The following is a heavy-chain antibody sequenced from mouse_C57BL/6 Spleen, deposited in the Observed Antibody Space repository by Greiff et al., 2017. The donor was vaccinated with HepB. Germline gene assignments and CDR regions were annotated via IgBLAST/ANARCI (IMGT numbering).Heavy chain of an antibody. J-gene: IGHJ4*01. CDR2: INPNNGGT. CDR3: ASYYGNYRDYYAMDY. V-gene: IGHV1-26*01. CDR1: GYTFTDYY. Sequence: VQLQQSGPELVKPGASVKISCKASGYTFTDYYMNWVKQSHGKSLEWIGDINPNNGGTSYNQKFKGKATLTVDKSSSTAYMELRSLTSEDSAVYYCASYYGNYRDYYAMDYWGQGTSVTVSS. D-gene: IGHD2-1*01.